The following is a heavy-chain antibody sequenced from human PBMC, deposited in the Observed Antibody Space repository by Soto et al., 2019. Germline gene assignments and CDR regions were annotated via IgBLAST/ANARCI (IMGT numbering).Heavy chain of an antibody. D-gene: IGHD2-21*02. CDR1: GDSINSRSYY. CDR2: IYYSGRT. J-gene: IGHJ4*02. V-gene: IGHV4-39*01. Sequence: SETLSLTCTVTGDSINSRSYYWGRFSQPPGKGLEWIGSIYYSGRTYNNPSLRSRVSMSIATSKDQFFLKWKSVTAADTALYFCARQRTSDVTQAYYDVWGPGSRVTVSS. CDR3: ARQRTSDVTQAYYDV.